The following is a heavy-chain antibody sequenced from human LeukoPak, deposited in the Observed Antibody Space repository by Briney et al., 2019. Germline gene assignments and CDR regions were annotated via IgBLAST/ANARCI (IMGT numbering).Heavy chain of an antibody. V-gene: IGHV3-23*01. Sequence: GGSLRLSCAASGFTFSSYAMSWVRQAPGKGLEWVSAISGSGGSTYYAVSVKGRFTISRDNSKNTLYLQMNSLRAEDTAVYYCAKGDVDTAMAHIDYWGQGTLVTVSS. D-gene: IGHD5-18*01. CDR2: ISGSGGST. CDR1: GFTFSSYA. J-gene: IGHJ4*02. CDR3: AKGDVDTAMAHIDY.